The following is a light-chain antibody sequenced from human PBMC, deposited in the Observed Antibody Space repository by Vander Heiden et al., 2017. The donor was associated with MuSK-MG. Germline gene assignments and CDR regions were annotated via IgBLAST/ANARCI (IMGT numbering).Light chain of an antibody. CDR1: QSISSN. V-gene: IGKV3-15*01. CDR3: HQYNHWLT. J-gene: IGKJ4*01. CDR2: DAS. Sequence: IVMPQPPATLSVSPGERVNLSCRASQSISSNLAKYQQKTGQAPRLLIYDASTRATGIPARFSGGGSGTEFTLTISSMQSEDFAVDYCHQYNHWLTCGEGTKVXIK.